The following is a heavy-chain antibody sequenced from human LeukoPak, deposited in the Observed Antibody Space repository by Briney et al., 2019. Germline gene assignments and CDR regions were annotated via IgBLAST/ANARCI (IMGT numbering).Heavy chain of an antibody. CDR1: GYTFTTHD. CDR3: ARDRGVFGVDQGVHYYGLDV. D-gene: IGHD3-3*01. V-gene: IGHV1-8*01. J-gene: IGHJ6*02. Sequence: GASVKVSCKASGYTFTTHDINWVRQATGQGLEWMGWMNPDSGNTGYAQKFLGRLTMTRDTSTSTAYMELSSLRSEDTAVHYCARDRGVFGVDQGVHYYGLDVWGQGTTVTVSS. CDR2: MNPDSGNT.